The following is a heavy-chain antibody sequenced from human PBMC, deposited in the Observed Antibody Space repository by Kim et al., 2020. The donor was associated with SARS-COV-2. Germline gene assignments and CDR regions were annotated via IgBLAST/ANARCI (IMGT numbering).Heavy chain of an antibody. D-gene: IGHD5-12*01. Sequence: YNPALKSRVPTSVDTSKNQFSLKRSAVTAADTSVCYCARGGVYGNWDFDLWGRGTLVTVSS. CDR3: ARGGVYGNWDFDL. J-gene: IGHJ2*01. V-gene: IGHV4-34*13.